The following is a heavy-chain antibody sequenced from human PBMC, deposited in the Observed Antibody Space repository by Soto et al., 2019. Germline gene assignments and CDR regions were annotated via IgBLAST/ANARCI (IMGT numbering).Heavy chain of an antibody. V-gene: IGHV3-30*03. CDR2: ISYDGSSK. Sequence: GGSLRLFCAASGFTFSNFGMYLVRQAPGKGLEWVAFISYDGSSKFYADPMKGRHTISRDNSKNTLYLQMNSLRAEDTAVYYCARDRDGYNYFSFDYWGQGTLVTVSS. CDR1: GFTFSNFG. CDR3: ARDRDGYNYFSFDY. D-gene: IGHD5-12*01. J-gene: IGHJ4*02.